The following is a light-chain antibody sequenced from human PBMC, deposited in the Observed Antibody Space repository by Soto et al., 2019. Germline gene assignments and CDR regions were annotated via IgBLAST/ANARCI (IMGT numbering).Light chain of an antibody. CDR2: WAS. Sequence: DIVMTQSPDSLSVSLGERATINFKSSQSFLYSSNNKNYLAWYQQKPGQPPKLLIYWASTRESGVPDRFSGSGSGTDFTLTISSLQAEDVAVYYCQQYYSTPSFGQGTKGDIK. V-gene: IGKV4-1*01. CDR3: QQYYSTPS. CDR1: QSFLYSSNNKNY. J-gene: IGKJ1*01.